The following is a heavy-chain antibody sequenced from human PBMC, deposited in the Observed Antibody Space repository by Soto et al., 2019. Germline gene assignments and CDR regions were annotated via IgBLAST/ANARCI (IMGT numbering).Heavy chain of an antibody. V-gene: IGHV1-69*02. D-gene: IGHD6-25*01. CDR2: IIPILGIT. CDR1: GDTFGSYT. J-gene: IGHJ4*02. Sequence: QVQLVQSGAEVKRPGSSVKVSCKSSGDTFGSYTIGWVRQAPGQGLEWMGRIIPILGITNYAQKLQGRVTKSADKAPPTAYMELSRLRFGDTALYFCARGKSGRGYDDWGPGTLV. CDR3: ARGKSGRGYDD.